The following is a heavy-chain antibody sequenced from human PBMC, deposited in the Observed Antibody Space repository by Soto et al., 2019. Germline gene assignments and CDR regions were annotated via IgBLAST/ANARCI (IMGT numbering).Heavy chain of an antibody. CDR2: ISYDGSNK. CDR1: GFTFSSCG. V-gene: IGHV3-30*18. CDR3: AKGNAIFGVALPMDV. J-gene: IGHJ6*02. D-gene: IGHD3-3*01. Sequence: QVQLVESGGGVVQPGRSLRLSCAASGFTFSSCGMHWVRQAPGKGPEWVAVISYDGSNKYYGGSVKGRFTVSRDNSKNTLYLQMNSLRVEDTAVYYCAKGNAIFGVALPMDVWGQGTTVTVSS.